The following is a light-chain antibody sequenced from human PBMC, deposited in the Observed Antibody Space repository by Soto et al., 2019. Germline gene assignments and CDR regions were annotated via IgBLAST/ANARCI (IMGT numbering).Light chain of an antibody. J-gene: IGKJ1*01. V-gene: IGKV3-11*01. CDR3: EQRSDWAT. Sequence: EIVLTQISENLNLFVEGKAVLSCRASQSVSSYLAWYQQKPGQAPRLLIYDASNRATGIPARFSGSGSGTGFTLSIGSLKPEGFAVYYCEQRSDWATFGRGTKVDIK. CDR2: DAS. CDR1: QSVSSY.